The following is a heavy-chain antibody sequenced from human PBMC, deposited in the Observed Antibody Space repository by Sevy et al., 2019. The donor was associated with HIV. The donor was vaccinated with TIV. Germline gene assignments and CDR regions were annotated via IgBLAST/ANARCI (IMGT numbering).Heavy chain of an antibody. D-gene: IGHD2-2*01. Sequence: SETLSLTCTVSGGSISSSSYYWGWIRQPPGKGLEWIGGIYYSGSTYSNPSLKSRVTISVDTSKNQFSLKLSSVTAADTAVYYCARSDYCTSTSCRYYFDYWGQGTLVTVSS. CDR2: IYYSGST. J-gene: IGHJ4*02. CDR1: GGSISSSSYY. V-gene: IGHV4-39*01. CDR3: ARSDYCTSTSCRYYFDY.